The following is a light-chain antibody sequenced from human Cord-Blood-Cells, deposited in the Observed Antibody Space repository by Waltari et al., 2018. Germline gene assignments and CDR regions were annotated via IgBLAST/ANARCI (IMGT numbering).Light chain of an antibody. J-gene: IGKJ1*01. CDR2: AAP. CDR3: QQSYSTPRT. CDR1: QSISSY. V-gene: IGKV1-39*01. Sequence: DIQMTQSPSSLSASVGDRVTITCRASQSISSYLNWYQHKPGQAPKLLIYAAPSVQSGVPSRFSGSGSETDFTLTISSLQPEDFVTYYCQQSYSTPRTFCQGTKVEIK.